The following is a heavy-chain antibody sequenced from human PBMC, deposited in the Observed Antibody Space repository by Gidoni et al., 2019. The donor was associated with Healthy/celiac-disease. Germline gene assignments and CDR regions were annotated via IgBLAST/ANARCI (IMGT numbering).Heavy chain of an antibody. CDR1: GFTFSSCL. CDR3: ARDSSDYYGDHDYYYYGMDV. J-gene: IGHJ6*02. D-gene: IGHD4-17*01. CDR2: SRSISSYI. Sequence: EVQLVGSGGGLVKPGGYLRLSCAASGFTFSSCLMTWVRQAPGKGLEWVSSSRSISSYIYYDNAVKGRFTISRDNAKNSLYLQMNSMRAEDTAVYYCARDSSDYYGDHDYYYYGMDVWGQGTTVTVSS. V-gene: IGHV3-21*01.